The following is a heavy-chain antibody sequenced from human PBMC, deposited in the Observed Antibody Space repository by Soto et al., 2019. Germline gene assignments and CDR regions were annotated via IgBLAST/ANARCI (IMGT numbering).Heavy chain of an antibody. CDR2: NYYSGIT. V-gene: IGHV4-31*03. CDR1: GGSISSGGYY. CDR3: SRGGDAYKAGNY. J-gene: IGHJ4*02. D-gene: IGHD1-1*01. Sequence: SETLSLTCTVSGGSISSGGYYWTWIRQHPGKGLEWIGYNYYSGITYYNPSLKSRVTISLDTSKNQFSLKLSSVTAADTAVYYCSRGGDAYKAGNYWGQGTLVTVSS.